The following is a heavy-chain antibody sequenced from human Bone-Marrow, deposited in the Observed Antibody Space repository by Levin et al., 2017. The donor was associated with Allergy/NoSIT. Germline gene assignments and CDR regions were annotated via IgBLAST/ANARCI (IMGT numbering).Heavy chain of an antibody. Sequence: GSLRLSCAVYGGSFSGYYWSWIRQPPGKGLEWIGEINHSGSTNYNPSLKSPVTISLDTSKNQFSLKLSSVTAADTAVYYCARGRGYCSGGSCYSLAYGRGYFDYWGQGTLDTVSS. CDR3: ARGRGYCSGGSCYSLAYGRGYFDY. D-gene: IGHD2-15*01. CDR1: GGSFSGYY. CDR2: INHSGST. J-gene: IGHJ4*02. V-gene: IGHV4-34*01.